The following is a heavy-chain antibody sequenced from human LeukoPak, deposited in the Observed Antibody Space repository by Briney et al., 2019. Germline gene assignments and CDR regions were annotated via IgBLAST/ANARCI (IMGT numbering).Heavy chain of an antibody. J-gene: IGHJ5*02. D-gene: IGHD2-2*02. CDR3: ARALGYCSSTSCHRFDP. CDR1: GYSISSGYY. V-gene: IGHV4-38-2*02. Sequence: SETLSLTCTVSGYSISSGYYWGWIRQPPGKGLEWIGSIYHSGSTYYNPSLKSRVTISVDTSKNQFPLKLSSVTAADTAVYYCARALGYCSSTSCHRFDPWGQGTLVTVSS. CDR2: IYHSGST.